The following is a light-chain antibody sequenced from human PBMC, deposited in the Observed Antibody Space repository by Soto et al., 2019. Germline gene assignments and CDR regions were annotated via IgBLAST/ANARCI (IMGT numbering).Light chain of an antibody. CDR2: DVS. CDR3: SSYTSSSTLV. V-gene: IGLV2-14*01. Sequence: QSVLTQPASVSGSPGQSITISCTGTSSDVGGYNYVSWYQQHPGKAPKLMIYDVSNRPSGVSNRLSGSKSGNTASLTISGLQPEDEADYYCSSYTSSSTLVFGTGTKVTVL. CDR1: SSDVGGYNY. J-gene: IGLJ1*01.